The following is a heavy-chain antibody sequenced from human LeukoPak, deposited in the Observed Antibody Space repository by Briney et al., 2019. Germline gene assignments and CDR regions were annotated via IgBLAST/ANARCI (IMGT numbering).Heavy chain of an antibody. V-gene: IGHV3-21*04. Sequence: GGSLRLSCAASGFTFSSYSMNWVRQAPGKGLEWVSSISSSSSYIYYADSVKGRFTISRDNAKNSLYLQMNSLRAEDTAVYYCARRRVLLWFGELLYPPYFDYWGQGTLVTVSS. CDR1: GFTFSSYS. CDR2: ISSSSSYI. CDR3: ARRRVLLWFGELLYPPYFDY. D-gene: IGHD3-10*01. J-gene: IGHJ4*02.